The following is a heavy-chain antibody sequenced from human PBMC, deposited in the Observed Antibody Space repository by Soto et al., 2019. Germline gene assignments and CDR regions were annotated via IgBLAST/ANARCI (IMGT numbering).Heavy chain of an antibody. CDR2: FDPEDGET. CDR1: GYSLTDLS. CDR3: GTLLTIMLKFGEVLPSD. J-gene: IGHJ1*01. Sequence: QVHLVQSGTEVKKPGASVKVSCKVFGYSLTDLSVHWVRQAPGKGLEWMGGFDPEDGETIYAQKVQGRVIMTDDTSTDTAYMELSSLRSDDTAVYYCGTLLTIMLKFGEVLPSDWGQGTLVSVSS. V-gene: IGHV1-24*01. D-gene: IGHD3-16*01.